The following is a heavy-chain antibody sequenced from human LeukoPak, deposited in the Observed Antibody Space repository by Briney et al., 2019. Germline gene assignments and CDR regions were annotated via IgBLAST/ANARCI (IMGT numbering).Heavy chain of an antibody. V-gene: IGHV4-38-2*02. J-gene: IGHJ4*02. CDR2: IYHSGST. CDR3: ARGVVIAPQTLDY. Sequence: SETLSLTCTVSGYSISSRYYWGWIRQPPGKGLEWIGEIYHSGSTNYNPSLKSRVTISVDKSKNQFSLKLSSVTAADTAVYYCARGVVIAPQTLDYWGQGTLVTVSS. CDR1: GYSISSRYY. D-gene: IGHD2-21*01.